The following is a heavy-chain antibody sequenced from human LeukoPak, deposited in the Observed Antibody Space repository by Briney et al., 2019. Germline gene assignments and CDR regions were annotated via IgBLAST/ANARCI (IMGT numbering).Heavy chain of an antibody. Sequence: GASVKVSCKVSGYSLSLLSMHWVRQAPGEGLEWMGGFDPDIDDTIYAQRFQGRVTMTEDTSTDTAYMELNNLRSEDTAVYYCVTDPVGGRSGSYYYYAMDVWGQGTTVTVSS. D-gene: IGHD1-26*01. CDR1: GYSLSLLS. J-gene: IGHJ6*02. CDR2: FDPDIDDT. CDR3: VTDPVGGRSGSYYYYAMDV. V-gene: IGHV1-24*01.